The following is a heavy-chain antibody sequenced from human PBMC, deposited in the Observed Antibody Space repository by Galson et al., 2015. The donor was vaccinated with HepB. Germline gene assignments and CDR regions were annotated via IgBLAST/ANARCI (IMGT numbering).Heavy chain of an antibody. V-gene: IGHV3-11*04. Sequence: SLRLSCAASGFTFSDQYMNWIRQAPGKGLEWLSYISDSGSAIYYADSVRGRFTISRDNAKNSLYLQMSSLRAEDTAVYYCARDWGRSGATFDYWGQGTLVTVSS. CDR2: ISDSGSAI. D-gene: IGHD3-16*01. CDR3: ARDWGRSGATFDY. CDR1: GFTFSDQY. J-gene: IGHJ4*02.